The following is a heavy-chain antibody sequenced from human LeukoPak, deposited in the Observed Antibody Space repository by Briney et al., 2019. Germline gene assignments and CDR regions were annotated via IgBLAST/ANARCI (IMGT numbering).Heavy chain of an antibody. V-gene: IGHV3-23*01. CDR2: ISGSGGST. Sequence: GGSLRLSCAASGFTFSSYAMSWVRQAPGKGLEWVSAISGSGGSTYYADSVKGRFTISRDNSKNTLYLQMNSLRAEDTAVYYCAREYYDFWSGYYPPDYWGQGTLVTVSS. J-gene: IGHJ4*01. CDR3: AREYYDFWSGYYPPDY. CDR1: GFTFSSYA. D-gene: IGHD3-3*01.